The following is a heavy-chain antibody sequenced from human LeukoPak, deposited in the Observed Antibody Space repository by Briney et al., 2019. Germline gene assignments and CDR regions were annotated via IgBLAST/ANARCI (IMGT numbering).Heavy chain of an antibody. V-gene: IGHV1-18*01. CDR1: GYSFTRYG. CDR2: ISTYKGNT. J-gene: IGHJ5*02. Sequence: ASVKVSCMASGYSFTRYGISWVRQAPGQGLEWMGWISTYKGNTNYAQKLQGRVTMTTDTSTNTAYMELRSLRSDDTAVYYCARDRSRSTGFDPWGQGTLVTVSS. CDR3: ARDRSRSTGFDP. D-gene: IGHD1-14*01.